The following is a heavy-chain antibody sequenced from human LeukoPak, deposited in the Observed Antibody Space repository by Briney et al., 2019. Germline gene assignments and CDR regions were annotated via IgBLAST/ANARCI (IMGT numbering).Heavy chain of an antibody. CDR3: ASRSYPHLGY. CDR1: VYTFTSYG. Sequence: GASVTVSFKASVYTFTSYGISWVRQAPGQGLEWMGWISAYNGNTNYAQKLQGRVTMTTDTSTSTAYMELRSLRSDDTAVYYCASRSYPHLGYWGQGTLVTVSS. CDR2: ISAYNGNT. J-gene: IGHJ4*02. D-gene: IGHD1-26*01. V-gene: IGHV1-18*01.